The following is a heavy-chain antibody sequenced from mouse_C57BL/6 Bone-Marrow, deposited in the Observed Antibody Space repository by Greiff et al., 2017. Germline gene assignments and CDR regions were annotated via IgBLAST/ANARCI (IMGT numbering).Heavy chain of an antibody. J-gene: IGHJ4*01. Sequence: EVQLHQSGPELVKPGASVKISCKASGYTFTDYYMNWVKQSHGKSLEWIGDINPNNGGTSYNQKFKGKATLTVDKSSSTAYMELRSLTSEDSAVYDCAREEAMDYWGQGTSVTVSS. CDR2: INPNNGGT. CDR3: AREEAMDY. V-gene: IGHV1-26*01. CDR1: GYTFTDYY.